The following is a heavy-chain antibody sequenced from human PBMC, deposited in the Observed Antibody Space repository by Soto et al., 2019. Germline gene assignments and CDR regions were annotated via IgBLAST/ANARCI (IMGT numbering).Heavy chain of an antibody. J-gene: IGHJ3*01. D-gene: IGHD3-16*02. CDR3: AEGRGIIVQACDAFDV. CDR2: ISDSGDRT. CDR1: GFTLSMSA. V-gene: IGHV3-23*01. Sequence: PGGSLRLSCASSGFTLSMSAVNWVRQAPGKGLEWVSYISDSGDRTYYADSVKGRFTISIDRSKNTVSLQMDSLRAEDTAVYYCAEGRGIIVQACDAFDVSAQGTKVTVSS.